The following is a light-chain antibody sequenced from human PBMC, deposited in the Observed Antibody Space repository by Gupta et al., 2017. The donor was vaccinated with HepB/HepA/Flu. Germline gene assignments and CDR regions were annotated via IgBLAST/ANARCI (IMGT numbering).Light chain of an antibody. Sequence: EIVMTQSPATLSVSPGERATLSCRASQSVSSNLAWYQQKPGQAPRLLSYGASTRATGIPARFSGSGSGTEVTLTISSLQSEDFAVYYCQQYNNDSSWTFGQGTKVEIK. CDR1: QSVSSN. CDR3: QQYNNDSSWT. V-gene: IGKV3-15*01. CDR2: GAS. J-gene: IGKJ1*01.